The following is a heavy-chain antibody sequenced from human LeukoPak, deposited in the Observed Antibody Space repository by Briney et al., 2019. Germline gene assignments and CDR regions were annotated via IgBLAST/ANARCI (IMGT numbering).Heavy chain of an antibody. Sequence: SETLSLTCAVYGGSFSGYYWSWICQPPGKGLEWIGEINHSESTNYNPSLKSRVTISVDTSKNQFSLKLSSVTAADTAVYYCARGPSRGVVRSNYGMDVWGQGTTVTVSS. CDR2: INHSEST. J-gene: IGHJ6*02. D-gene: IGHD3-3*01. CDR3: ARGPSRGVVRSNYGMDV. V-gene: IGHV4-34*01. CDR1: GGSFSGYY.